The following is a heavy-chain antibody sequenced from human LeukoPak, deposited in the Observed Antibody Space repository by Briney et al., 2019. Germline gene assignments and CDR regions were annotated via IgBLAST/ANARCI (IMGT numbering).Heavy chain of an antibody. CDR3: AKDPIENVDTAMVTSVY. V-gene: IGHV3-23*01. CDR2: ISGSGGST. Sequence: PGGSLRLSCAASGFTFSSYAMSWVRQAPGKGLEWVSAISGSGGSTYYADSVKGRFTISRDNSKNTLYLQMNSLRAEDTAVYYCAKDPIENVDTAMVTSVYWGQGTLVTVSS. D-gene: IGHD5-18*01. CDR1: GFTFSSYA. J-gene: IGHJ4*02.